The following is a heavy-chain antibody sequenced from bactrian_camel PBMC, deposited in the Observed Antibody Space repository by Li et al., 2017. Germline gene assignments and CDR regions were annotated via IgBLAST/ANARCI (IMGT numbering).Heavy chain of an antibody. V-gene: IGHV3S54*01. CDR2: IVAGYGPT. CDR3: AASLPFGGRGLCFIASAGTESDYNY. J-gene: IGHJ4*01. Sequence: HVQLVESGGGSVQPGGSLRLSCTGLGDKTRANCMAWVRQAPGKEREMVALIVAGYGPTYYSPSVKGRFTISKDNAGNSLFLHMTNLKPEDTAMYYCAASLPFGGRGLCFIASAGTESDYNYWGQGTQVTVS. D-gene: IGHD4*01. CDR1: GDKTRANC.